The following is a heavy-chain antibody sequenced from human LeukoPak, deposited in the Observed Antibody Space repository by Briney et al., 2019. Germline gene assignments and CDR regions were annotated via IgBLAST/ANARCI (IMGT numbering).Heavy chain of an antibody. V-gene: IGHV4-34*01. CDR1: GGPFSGYF. CDR3: ARRYYYNLGSFPFDF. Sequence: PSETLSLTCAVSGGPFSGYFWTWIRQSSGKGLEWIGEIHNSGTTNYNPSLNSRVTISEDTSKNQFYLNLSSVTAADTAVYYCARRYYYNLGSFPFDFWGQGTLVTVSS. CDR2: IHNSGTT. J-gene: IGHJ4*02. D-gene: IGHD3-10*01.